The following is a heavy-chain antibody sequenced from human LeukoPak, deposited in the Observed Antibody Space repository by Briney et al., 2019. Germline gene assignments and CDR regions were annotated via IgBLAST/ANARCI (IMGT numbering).Heavy chain of an antibody. D-gene: IGHD5-12*01. V-gene: IGHV4-59*01. CDR3: ARDPGLRWGPALGDYYYYMDV. CDR1: GGSISSYY. J-gene: IGHJ6*03. CDR2: IYYSGST. Sequence: SETLSLTCTVSGGSISSYYWSWIRQPPGKGLEWIGYIYYSGSTNYNPSLKSRVTISVDTSKNQFSLKLSSVTAADTAVYCCARDPGLRWGPALGDYYYYMDVWGKGTTVTVSS.